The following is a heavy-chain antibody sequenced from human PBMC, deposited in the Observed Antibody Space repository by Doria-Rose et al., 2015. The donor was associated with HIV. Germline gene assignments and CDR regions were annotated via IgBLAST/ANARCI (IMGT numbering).Heavy chain of an antibody. V-gene: IGHV2-26*01. J-gene: IGHJ4*02. CDR1: GVSLSSPGMG. D-gene: IGHD6-13*01. CDR2: IVSDDER. CDR3: ARIKSSRWYHKYYFDF. Sequence: QESGPVLVKPTETLTLTCTVSGVSLSSPGMGVSWIRQPPVKALEWLAEIVSDDERSYKTSLKSRLTSFRGTSKSQVVLTMTDMDPVDTATYYCARIKSSRWYHKYYFDFWGQGTLVIVSA.